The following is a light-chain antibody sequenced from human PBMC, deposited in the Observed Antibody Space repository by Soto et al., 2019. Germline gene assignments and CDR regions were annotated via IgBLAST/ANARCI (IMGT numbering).Light chain of an antibody. J-gene: IGKJ1*01. V-gene: IGKV3-20*01. CDR1: QSVSSSY. CDR3: QHYGSSSWT. CDR2: GAS. Sequence: EIVLTQSPGTLSLSPGERVTLSCRASQSVSSSYLAWYQQKPGQAPRLLMFGASSRATGIPDRFSGSGSGTDFTLTISRLEPEDFAVYYCQHYGSSSWTFGQGTKVEIK.